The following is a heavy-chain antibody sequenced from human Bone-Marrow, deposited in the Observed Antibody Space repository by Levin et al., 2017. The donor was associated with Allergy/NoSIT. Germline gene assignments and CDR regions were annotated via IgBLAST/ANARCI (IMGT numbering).Heavy chain of an antibody. J-gene: IGHJ4*02. CDR1: GFTFRSYW. CDR2: INRDGSEK. Sequence: GGSLRLSCVTSGFTFRSYWMTWVRQAPGKGLEWVANINRDGSEKNYVDSVEGRFSISREDAKNSLYLQMSSLRDEDTAVYYCARGGLMAASDYWGQGTLVTVSS. V-gene: IGHV3-7*01. D-gene: IGHD2-8*01. CDR3: ARGGLMAASDY.